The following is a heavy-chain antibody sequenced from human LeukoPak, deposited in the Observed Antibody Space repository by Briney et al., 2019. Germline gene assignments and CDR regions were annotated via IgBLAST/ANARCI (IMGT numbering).Heavy chain of an antibody. D-gene: IGHD2-2*01. CDR3: ASHARLGYCSSTSCREVGGAYWYFDL. Sequence: PSQTLSLTCPVSGCSISSGSYYWSWIRQPAGKGLEWIGRIYTSGSTNYNPPLTRRVTISVDTTKNQVSLKQSSVTAADTAVYYCASHARLGYCSSTSCREVGGAYWYFDLWGRGTLVTVSS. CDR2: IYTSGST. J-gene: IGHJ2*01. CDR1: GCSISSGSYY. V-gene: IGHV4-61*02.